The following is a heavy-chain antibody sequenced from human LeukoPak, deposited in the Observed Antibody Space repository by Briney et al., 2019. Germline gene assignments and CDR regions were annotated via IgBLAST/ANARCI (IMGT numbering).Heavy chain of an antibody. Sequence: SETLSLTCTVSGGSISSGGYYWSWIRQHPGKGLEWIGYIYYSGSTYYNPSLKSRVTILVDTSKNQFSLKLSSVTAADTAVYYCARVFGHYSGYDKPGYYFDYWGQGTLVTVSS. D-gene: IGHD5-12*01. CDR1: GGSISSGGYY. CDR3: ARVFGHYSGYDKPGYYFDY. J-gene: IGHJ4*02. CDR2: IYYSGST. V-gene: IGHV4-31*03.